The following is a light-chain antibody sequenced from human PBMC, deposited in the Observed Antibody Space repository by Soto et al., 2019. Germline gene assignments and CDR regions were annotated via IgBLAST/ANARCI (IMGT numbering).Light chain of an antibody. Sequence: PVTLSSSPGERATLSCRASQIVTSNYLAWYQQKPGQAPRLLIYGASSRATGIPDRFSGSGSGTDFTLTISRLEPEDFAVYFCQQYGSSPVTFGQGTKVDI. CDR3: QQYGSSPVT. V-gene: IGKV3-20*01. CDR2: GAS. J-gene: IGKJ1*01. CDR1: QIVTSNY.